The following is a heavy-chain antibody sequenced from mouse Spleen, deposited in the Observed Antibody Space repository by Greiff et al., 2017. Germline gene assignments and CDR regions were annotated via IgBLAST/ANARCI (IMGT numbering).Heavy chain of an antibody. CDR3: ARGLRRRYFDY. V-gene: IGHV2-2*01. Sequence: QVQLQQSGPGLVQPSQSLSITCTVSGFSLTSYGVHWVRQSPGKGLEWLGVIWSGGSTDYNAAFISRLSISKDNSKSQVFFKMNSLQADDTAIYYCARGLRRRYFDYWGQGTTLTVSS. D-gene: IGHD2-4*01. J-gene: IGHJ2*01. CDR2: IWSGGST. CDR1: GFSLTSYG.